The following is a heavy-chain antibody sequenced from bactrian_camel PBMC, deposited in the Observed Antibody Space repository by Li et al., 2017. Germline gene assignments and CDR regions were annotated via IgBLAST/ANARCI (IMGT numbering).Heavy chain of an antibody. D-gene: IGHD3*01. CDR2: IDSDHSAT. CDR3: AAAKGLPDLLRGGYLSARSYNY. J-gene: IGHJ4*01. CDR1: GYRYSRLC. V-gene: IGHV3S6*01. Sequence: HVQLVESGGGSVQAGGSLRLSCKYSGYRYSRLCVAWFRQAPGKVREAVAAIDSDHSATYADSVEGRFTISHDNAKNTLYLQMNSLKPEDTAIYYCAAAKGLPDLLRGGYLSARSYNYWGRGTQVTVS.